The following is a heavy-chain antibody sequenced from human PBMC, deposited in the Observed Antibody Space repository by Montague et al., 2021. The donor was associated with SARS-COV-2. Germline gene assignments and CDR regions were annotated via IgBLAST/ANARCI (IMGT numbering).Heavy chain of an antibody. J-gene: IGHJ3*01. D-gene: IGHD3-16*02. CDR2: IYYTGST. Sequence: SETLSLTCAVSGGSFTGYYWTWIRQPPGKGLEWIGEIYYTGSTNYNPSLQSRVTISVDTSKNQFSLRLNSVSAADTAVYYCARAQVTVVEVLMMLHAAGADDVWGQGTTVTVSS. CDR3: ARAQVTVVEVLMMLHAAGADDV. CDR1: GGSFTGYY. V-gene: IGHV4-34*01.